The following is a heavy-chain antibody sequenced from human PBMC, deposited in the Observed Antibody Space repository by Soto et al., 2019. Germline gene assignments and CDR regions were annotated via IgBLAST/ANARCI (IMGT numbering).Heavy chain of an antibody. Sequence: QVQLVESGGGVVQPGRSLRLSCAASGFTFSSYGMHWVRQAPGKGLEWVAVISYDGSNKYYADSVKGRFTISRDNSKNTLYLQMNSLRAEDTAVYYCAKDLLRSGYYGGPGTTRVYYYYYGMDVWGQGTTVTVSS. J-gene: IGHJ6*02. CDR1: GFTFSSYG. V-gene: IGHV3-30*18. CDR2: ISYDGSNK. CDR3: AKDLLRSGYYGGPGTTRVYYYYYGMDV. D-gene: IGHD3-3*01.